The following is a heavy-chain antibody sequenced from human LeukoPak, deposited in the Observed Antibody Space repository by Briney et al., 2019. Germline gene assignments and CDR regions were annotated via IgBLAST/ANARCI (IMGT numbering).Heavy chain of an antibody. Sequence: SETLSLTCAVYGGSFSGYYWSWIRQPPGKGLEWIGEINHSGSTNYNPSLKSRVTISVDTSKNQFSLKLSSVTAADTAVYYCARYYYGSGSSWGRGTLVTVSS. D-gene: IGHD3-10*01. CDR3: ARYYYGSGSS. J-gene: IGHJ5*02. CDR2: INHSGST. CDR1: GGSFSGYY. V-gene: IGHV4-34*01.